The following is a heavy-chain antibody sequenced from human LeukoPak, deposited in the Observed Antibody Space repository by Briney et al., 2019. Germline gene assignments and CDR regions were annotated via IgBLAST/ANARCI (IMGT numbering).Heavy chain of an antibody. D-gene: IGHD3-22*01. V-gene: IGHV3-11*04. Sequence: GGSLRLSCAVSGFPFSVYYMSWIRQAPGKGQEWISYIGLNGYPLDYADSVKGRFTISRDNANNLLYLDMSSLRAEDTAVYYCARKDFSSGSFNYWGQGSLVTVSS. CDR1: GFPFSVYY. J-gene: IGHJ4*02. CDR3: ARKDFSSGSFNY. CDR2: IGLNGYPL.